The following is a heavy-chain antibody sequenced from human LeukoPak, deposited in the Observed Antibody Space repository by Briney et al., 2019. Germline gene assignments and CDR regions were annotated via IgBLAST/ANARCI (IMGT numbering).Heavy chain of an antibody. J-gene: IGHJ4*02. V-gene: IGHV3-30-3*01. CDR1: GFTFSSYA. Sequence: AGGSLRLSCAASGFTFSSYAMHWVRQAPGKGLEWVAVISYDGSNKYYADSVKGRFTISRDNSKNTLYLQMNSLRAEDTAVYYCARETVAGDYYFDYWGQGTLVTVSS. CDR3: ARETVAGDYYFDY. D-gene: IGHD6-19*01. CDR2: ISYDGSNK.